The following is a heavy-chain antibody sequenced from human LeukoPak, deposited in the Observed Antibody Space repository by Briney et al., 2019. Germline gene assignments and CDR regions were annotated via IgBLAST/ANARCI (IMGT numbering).Heavy chain of an antibody. CDR1: GGSISSGSYY. V-gene: IGHV4-61*02. D-gene: IGHD2-2*01. CDR2: IYTSGST. Sequence: SQTLSLTCTVSGGSISSGSYYWSWIRRPAGKGLEWIGRIYTSGSTNYSPSLKSRVTISVDTSKNQFSLKLSSVTAVDTAVYYCARTYVPPWYFDLWGRGTLVTVSS. J-gene: IGHJ2*01. CDR3: ARTYVPPWYFDL.